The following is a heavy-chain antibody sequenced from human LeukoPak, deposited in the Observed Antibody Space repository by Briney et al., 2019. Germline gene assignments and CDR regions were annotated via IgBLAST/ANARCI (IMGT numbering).Heavy chain of an antibody. CDR3: ARVYCSSTSCWGYFDY. Sequence: ASVKVSCKASGYTFTGYYMHWVRQAPGQGLEWMGWINPNSGGTNYAQKFQGRVTMTRDTPISTAYMGLSRLRSDDTAVYYCARVYCSSTSCWGYFDYWGQGTLVTVSS. CDR1: GYTFTGYY. J-gene: IGHJ4*02. D-gene: IGHD2-2*01. V-gene: IGHV1-2*02. CDR2: INPNSGGT.